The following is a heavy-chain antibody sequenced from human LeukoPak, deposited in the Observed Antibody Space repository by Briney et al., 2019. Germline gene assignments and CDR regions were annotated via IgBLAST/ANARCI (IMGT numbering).Heavy chain of an antibody. CDR2: IYYSGST. CDR1: NYSISSGYY. CDR3: ARRSEYSSSSYDY. Sequence: SETLSLTCTVSNYSISSGYYWGWIRQPPGKGLEWIGSIYYSGSTSYNPSLKSRVTISVDTSKNQFSLKLSSVTAADTAVYYCARRSEYSSSSYDYWGQGTLVTVSS. D-gene: IGHD6-6*01. J-gene: IGHJ4*02. V-gene: IGHV4-38-2*02.